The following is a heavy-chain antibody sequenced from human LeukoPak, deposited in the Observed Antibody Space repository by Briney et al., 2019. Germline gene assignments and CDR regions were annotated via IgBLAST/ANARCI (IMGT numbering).Heavy chain of an antibody. J-gene: IGHJ5*02. Sequence: GGSLRLSCAVSGFTFSIYSMSWVRKAPGQGLEWVSNRKRDGSEKYFVASVKARYTITRDNAKNSFYLQMNSPRAEDRALYYCARKITGSWFDPWGQGTQVTVSS. D-gene: IGHD1-20*01. V-gene: IGHV3-7*01. CDR3: ARKITGSWFDP. CDR2: RKRDGSEK. CDR1: GFTFSIYS.